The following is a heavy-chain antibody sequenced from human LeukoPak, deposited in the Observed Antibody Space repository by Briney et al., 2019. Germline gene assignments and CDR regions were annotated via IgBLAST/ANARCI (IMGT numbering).Heavy chain of an antibody. CDR1: GGSFSGYY. Sequence: SETLSLTCAVYGGSFSGYYWSWIRQPPGKGLEWIGEINHSGSTNYNPSLKSRVTISVDTSKNQFSLKLNSVTAADTAVYYCASELEGAAAGTDAFDIWGQGTMVTVSS. CDR2: INHSGST. V-gene: IGHV4-34*01. CDR3: ASELEGAAAGTDAFDI. D-gene: IGHD6-13*01. J-gene: IGHJ3*02.